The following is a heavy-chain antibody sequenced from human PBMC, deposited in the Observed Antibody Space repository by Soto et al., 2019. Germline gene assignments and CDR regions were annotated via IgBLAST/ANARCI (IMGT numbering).Heavy chain of an antibody. CDR1: GFTFSSCA. CDR2: ISGSGDST. J-gene: IGHJ4*02. Sequence: RGALRLSCSASGFTFSSCAMTWVRQAPGKGLEWVSVISGSGDSTYYADSVKGRFTFSRDNSKNTVYLQMNSLRAEDTAVYYCAKNLLQGSIGAAGIDYWGQGNPVTVS. CDR3: AKNLLQGSIGAAGIDY. V-gene: IGHV3-23*01. D-gene: IGHD6-13*01.